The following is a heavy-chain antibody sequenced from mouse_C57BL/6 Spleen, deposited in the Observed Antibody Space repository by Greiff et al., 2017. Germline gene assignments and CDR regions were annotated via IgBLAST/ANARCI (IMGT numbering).Heavy chain of an antibody. CDR1: GYTFTSYT. Sequence: VKLVESGAELARPGASVKMSCKASGYTFTSYTMHWVKQRPGQGLEWIGYINPSSGYTKYNQKFKDKATLTADKSSSTAYMQLSSLTSEDSAVYYCARRGGNYEAMDYWGQGTSVTVSS. J-gene: IGHJ4*01. CDR3: ARRGGNYEAMDY. D-gene: IGHD2-1*01. CDR2: INPSSGYT. V-gene: IGHV1-4*01.